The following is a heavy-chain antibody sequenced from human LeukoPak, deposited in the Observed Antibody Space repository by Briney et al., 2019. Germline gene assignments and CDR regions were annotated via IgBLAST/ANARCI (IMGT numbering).Heavy chain of an antibody. CDR3: ARSVSIAAAGKDYYYYYMDV. CDR2: INPSGGST. CDR1: GYTFTSYY. Sequence: GASVKVSFKASGYTFTSYYMHWVRQAPGQGLEWMGIINPSGGSTSYAQKFQGRVTMTRDMSKSTVYMELSSLRSEDTAVYYCARSVSIAAAGKDYYYYYMDVWGKGTTVTVSS. V-gene: IGHV1-46*01. D-gene: IGHD6-13*01. J-gene: IGHJ6*03.